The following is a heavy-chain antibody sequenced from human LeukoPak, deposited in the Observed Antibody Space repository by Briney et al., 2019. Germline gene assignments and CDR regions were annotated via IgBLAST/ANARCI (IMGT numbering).Heavy chain of an antibody. CDR3: ARLGWGINWYFDL. CDR1: GYTFTSYA. J-gene: IGHJ2*01. CDR2: IIPIFGTA. V-gene: IGHV1-69*05. D-gene: IGHD3-16*01. Sequence: SVKVSCKASGYTFTSYAISWVRQAPGQGLEWMGGIIPIFGTANYAQKFQGRVTITTDESTSTAYMELSSLRSEDTAVYYCARLGWGINWYFDLWGRGTLVTVSS.